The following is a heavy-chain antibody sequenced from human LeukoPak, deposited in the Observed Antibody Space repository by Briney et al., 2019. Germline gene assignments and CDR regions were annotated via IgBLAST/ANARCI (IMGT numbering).Heavy chain of an antibody. J-gene: IGHJ5*02. CDR3: ARHYYDSRWFDP. Sequence: SQTLSLTCAVSGGSISSGGYSWSRIRQPPGTGLEWIGYIYHSGSTYYNPSLKSRVTISVDRSKNQFSLKLSSVTAADTAVYYCARHYYDSRWFDPWGQGTLVTVSS. CDR1: GGSISSGGYS. V-gene: IGHV4-30-2*01. D-gene: IGHD3-22*01. CDR2: IYHSGST.